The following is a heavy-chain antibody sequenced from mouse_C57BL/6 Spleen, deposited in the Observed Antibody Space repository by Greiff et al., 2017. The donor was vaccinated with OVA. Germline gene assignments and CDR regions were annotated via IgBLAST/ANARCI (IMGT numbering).Heavy chain of an antibody. CDR3: ARGHYGSSWYFDV. V-gene: IGHV1-59*01. CDR1: GYTFTSYW. J-gene: IGHJ1*03. Sequence: QVQLQQPGAELVRPGTSVKLSCKASGYTFTSYWMHWVKQRPGQGLEWIGVIDPSDSYTNYNQKFKGKATLTVDTSSSTAYMQLSSLTSEDSAVYYCARGHYGSSWYFDVWGTGTTVTVSS. CDR2: IDPSDSYT. D-gene: IGHD1-1*01.